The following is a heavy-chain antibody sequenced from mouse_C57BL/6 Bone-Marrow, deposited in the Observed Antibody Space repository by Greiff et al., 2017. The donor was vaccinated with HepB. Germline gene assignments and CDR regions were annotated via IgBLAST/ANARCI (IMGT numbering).Heavy chain of an antibody. D-gene: IGHD2-5*01. CDR3: ARQVRAD. J-gene: IGHJ3*01. CDR1: GFTFSSYG. Sequence: EVQLVESGGDLVKPGGSLKLSCAASGFTFSSYGMSWVRQTPDKRLEWVATISSGGSYTYYPDSVKGRFTISRDNAKNTLYLQMSSLKSEDTAMYYCARQVRADWGQGTLVTVSA. CDR2: ISSGGSYT. V-gene: IGHV5-6*01.